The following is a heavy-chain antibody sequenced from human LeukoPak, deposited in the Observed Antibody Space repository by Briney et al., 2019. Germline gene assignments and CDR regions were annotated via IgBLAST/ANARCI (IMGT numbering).Heavy chain of an antibody. CDR3: AKDLWITEVGVPYY. V-gene: IGHV3-23*01. CDR1: GFTFRSYA. CDR2: ISGSGGST. Sequence: PGGSLRLSCAASGFTFRSYAMSWVRQAPGKGLEWVSAISGSGGSTYYADSVKGRFTISRDNSKNTLYLQMNSLRAEDTAVYYCAKDLWITEVGVPYYWGQGTLVTVSS. J-gene: IGHJ4*02. D-gene: IGHD3-10*02.